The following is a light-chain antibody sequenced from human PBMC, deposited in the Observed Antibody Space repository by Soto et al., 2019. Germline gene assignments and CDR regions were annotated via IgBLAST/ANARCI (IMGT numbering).Light chain of an antibody. CDR1: TSDIGAYNF. Sequence: QSVLTQPASVSGSPGQSITISCTGTTSDIGAYNFVSWYQQHPGNAPKLMLYDVNIRPSGVSNRFSGSKSGNTASLTISGLQAEDEAHYYCTSWTTSTTMIFGGGTKLTVL. J-gene: IGLJ2*01. CDR3: TSWTTSTTMI. V-gene: IGLV2-14*03. CDR2: DVN.